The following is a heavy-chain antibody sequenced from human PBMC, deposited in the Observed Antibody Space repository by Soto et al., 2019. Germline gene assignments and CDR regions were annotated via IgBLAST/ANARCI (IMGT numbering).Heavy chain of an antibody. CDR3: AREPYYYDSSGYAFDI. J-gene: IGHJ3*02. D-gene: IGHD3-22*01. Sequence: SVKVSCKASGGTFSSYAISWVRQAPGQGLEWMGGIIPIFGTANYAQRFQGRVTITADESTSTAYMELSSLRSEDTAVYYCAREPYYYDSSGYAFDIWGQGTMVTVSS. CDR1: GGTFSSYA. V-gene: IGHV1-69*13. CDR2: IIPIFGTA.